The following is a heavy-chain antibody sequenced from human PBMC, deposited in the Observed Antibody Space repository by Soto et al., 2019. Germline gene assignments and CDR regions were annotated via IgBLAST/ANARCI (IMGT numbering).Heavy chain of an antibody. V-gene: IGHV4-30-4*02. CDR3: ARGRYCVSGRRFPNWLES. CDR1: GDSISSVDYF. J-gene: IGHJ5*01. CDR2: IYKSATT. Sequence: PSETLSLTCSLSGDSISSVDYFWAWIRQPPGQALEYIGYIYKSATTYYNPSFESRVAISLDTSKSQFFLNLTSVTAAAPAVYFCARGRYCVSGRRFPNWLESWGQGTLVNVSS. D-gene: IGHD2-15*01.